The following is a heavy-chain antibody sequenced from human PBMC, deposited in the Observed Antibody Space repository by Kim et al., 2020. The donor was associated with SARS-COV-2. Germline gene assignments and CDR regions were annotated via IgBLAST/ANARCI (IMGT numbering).Heavy chain of an antibody. Sequence: ASVKVSCKASGYTFTGYYIHWVRQAPGQGLEWMGWINPNNGGTNYPQKFQGRVTMTRDTSIRIAYMELSRLKSDDTAVYYCARGGRNFDYSGYYYWDFDYWGQGTLVTVSS. CDR1: GYTFTGYY. CDR3: ARGGRNFDYSGYYYWDFDY. D-gene: IGHD3-22*01. CDR2: INPNNGGT. V-gene: IGHV1-2*02. J-gene: IGHJ4*02.